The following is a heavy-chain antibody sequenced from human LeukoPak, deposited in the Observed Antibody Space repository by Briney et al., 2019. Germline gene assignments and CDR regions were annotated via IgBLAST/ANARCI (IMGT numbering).Heavy chain of an antibody. CDR2: ISAYNGNT. J-gene: IGHJ4*02. Sequence: VASVKVSCTASGYTFTSYGISWVRQAPGQGLEWMGWISAYNGNTNYAQKLQGRVTMTTDTSTSTAYMEPRSLRSDDTAVYYCARVGVWGYCSSTSCYTFDYWGQGTLVTVSS. V-gene: IGHV1-18*01. CDR3: ARVGVWGYCSSTSCYTFDY. D-gene: IGHD2-2*02. CDR1: GYTFTSYG.